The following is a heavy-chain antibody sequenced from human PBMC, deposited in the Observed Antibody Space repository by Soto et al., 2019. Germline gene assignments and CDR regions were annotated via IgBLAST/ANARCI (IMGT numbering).Heavy chain of an antibody. D-gene: IGHD3-16*02. CDR2: IYPGDSDT. Sequence: GESLKISCKGSGYSFTSYWIGWVRQMPGKGLEWMGIIYPGDSDTRYSPSFQGQVTISADKSISTAYLQWSSLKASDTAMYYCARRGLGESSLFGNFDYWGQGTLVTVSS. J-gene: IGHJ4*02. CDR1: GYSFTSYW. CDR3: ARRGLGESSLFGNFDY. V-gene: IGHV5-51*01.